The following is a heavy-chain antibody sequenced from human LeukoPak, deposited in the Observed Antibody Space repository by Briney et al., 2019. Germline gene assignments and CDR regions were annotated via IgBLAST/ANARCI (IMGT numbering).Heavy chain of an antibody. D-gene: IGHD6-19*01. Sequence: GGSLRLSCAASGFTFSSYAMSWVRQAPGKGLEWVSAISGSGGGTYYADSVKGRFTISRDNSKNTLYLQMNGLRAEDTAVYYCAKDPSGWFDYWGQGTPVTVSS. V-gene: IGHV3-23*01. CDR1: GFTFSSYA. CDR3: AKDPSGWFDY. J-gene: IGHJ4*02. CDR2: ISGSGGGT.